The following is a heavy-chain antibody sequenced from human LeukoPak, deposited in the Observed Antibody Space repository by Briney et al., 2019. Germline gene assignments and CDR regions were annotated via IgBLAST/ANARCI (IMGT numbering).Heavy chain of an antibody. CDR2: ISYSSSSI. V-gene: IGHV3-48*04. CDR3: ARDASTLDYGVHGWFDP. CDR1: GFTFSTYG. D-gene: IGHD4-17*01. J-gene: IGHJ5*02. Sequence: GGSLRLSCAASGFTFSTYGMNWVRQAPGKGLEWVSYISYSSSSIYYAASVKGRFTISRDNAKNSLYLQMNSLRAEDTAVYYCARDASTLDYGVHGWFDPWGQGTLVTVSS.